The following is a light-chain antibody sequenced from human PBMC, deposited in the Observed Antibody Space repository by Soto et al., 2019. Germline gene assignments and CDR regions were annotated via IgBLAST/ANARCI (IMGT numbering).Light chain of an antibody. CDR1: QSVTSN. J-gene: IGKJ1*01. CDR3: QQYDYWPPWT. V-gene: IGKV3-15*01. Sequence: EIVMTQSPATLSVSPGERATLSCRASQSVTSNLTWYQQKPGQAPRLLIYGASTRATGIPARFSGSGSGTEFARTISSLQSEDVAVYYCQQYDYWPPWTFGQGTKVEIK. CDR2: GAS.